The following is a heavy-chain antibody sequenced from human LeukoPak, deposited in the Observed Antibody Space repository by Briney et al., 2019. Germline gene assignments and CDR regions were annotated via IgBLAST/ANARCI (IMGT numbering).Heavy chain of an antibody. J-gene: IGHJ4*02. D-gene: IGHD4-17*01. Sequence: GGSLRLSCAGSGFIFSSHWMIWARQAPGKGREWVANIKQDGSEKYYVDSVKGRFTISRDNTKSSMYLEMSSLRAEDTAVYYCVRYRDGEYDFWGQGSLVTVSS. CDR1: GFIFSSHW. CDR2: IKQDGSEK. V-gene: IGHV3-7*01. CDR3: VRYRDGEYDF.